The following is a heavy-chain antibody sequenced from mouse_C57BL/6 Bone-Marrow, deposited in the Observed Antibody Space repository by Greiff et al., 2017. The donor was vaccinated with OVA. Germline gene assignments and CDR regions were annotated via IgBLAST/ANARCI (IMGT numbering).Heavy chain of an antibody. Sequence: VQLQQSGPELVKPGASVKISCKASGYAFSSSWMNWVKQRPGKGLEWIVRIYPGDGDTKYNGKFKGKATLTADKSSSTSYKQLSSLTSEDSAVCLCTGGRYYSSSYMARDYWGQGTSVTVSS. CDR3: TGGRYYSSSYMARDY. V-gene: IGHV1-82*01. D-gene: IGHD1-1*01. CDR2: IYPGDGDT. CDR1: GYAFSSSW. J-gene: IGHJ4*01.